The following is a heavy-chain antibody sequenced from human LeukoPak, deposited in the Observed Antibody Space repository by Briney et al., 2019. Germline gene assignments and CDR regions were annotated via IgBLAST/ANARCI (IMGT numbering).Heavy chain of an antibody. CDR1: GFTVSSNY. V-gene: IGHV3-53*04. CDR3: AIRGGYDFWSGSLYGMDV. CDR2: IYSGGST. D-gene: IGHD3-3*01. J-gene: IGHJ6*02. Sequence: GGSLRLSYAASGFTVSSNYMSWVRQAPGKGLEWVSVIYSGGSTYYADSVKGRFTISRHNSKNTLYLQMNSLRAEDTAVYYRAIRGGYDFWSGSLYGMDVWGQGTTVTVSS.